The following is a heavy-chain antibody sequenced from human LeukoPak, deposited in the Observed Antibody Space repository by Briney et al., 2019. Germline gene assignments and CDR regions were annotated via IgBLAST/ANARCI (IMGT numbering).Heavy chain of an antibody. CDR1: GFTFSSYS. Sequence: GGSLRLSCAASGFTFSSYSMNWVRQAPGKGLEWVSSISSSSSYIYYADSVKGRFTISRDNAKNSLYLQMNSLRAEDTAVYYCARVDVVKLGIGVGAFDIWGQGTMVTVSS. CDR3: ARVDVVKLGIGVGAFDI. J-gene: IGHJ3*02. D-gene: IGHD7-27*01. V-gene: IGHV3-21*01. CDR2: ISSSSSYI.